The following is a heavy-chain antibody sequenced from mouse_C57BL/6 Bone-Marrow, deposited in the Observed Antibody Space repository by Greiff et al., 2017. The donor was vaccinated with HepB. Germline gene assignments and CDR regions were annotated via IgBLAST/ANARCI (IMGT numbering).Heavy chain of an antibody. V-gene: IGHV1-69*01. CDR3: ASRLLLRWGYFDV. CDR1: GYTFTSYW. CDR2: IDPSDSYT. J-gene: IGHJ1*03. D-gene: IGHD1-1*01. Sequence: QVQLQQPGAELVMPGASVKLSCKASGYTFTSYWMHWVKQRPGQGLEWIGEIDPSDSYTNYNQKFKGKSTLTVDKSSSTAYMQLSSLTSEDSAVYYCASRLLLRWGYFDVWGTGTTVTVSS.